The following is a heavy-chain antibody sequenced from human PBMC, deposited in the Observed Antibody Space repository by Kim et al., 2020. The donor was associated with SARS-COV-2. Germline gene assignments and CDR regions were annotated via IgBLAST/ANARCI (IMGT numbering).Heavy chain of an antibody. CDR1: GDSVSSNSAA. CDR2: TYYRSKWYN. V-gene: IGHV6-1*01. CDR3: ASSFIAVAGNPWAGRRAAFDI. D-gene: IGHD6-19*01. J-gene: IGHJ3*02. Sequence: SQTLSLTCAISGDSVSSNSAAWNWIRQSPSRGLEWLGRTYYRSKWYNDYAVSVKSRITINPDTSKNQFSLQLNSVTPEDTAVYYCASSFIAVAGNPWAGRRAAFDIWGQGTMVTVSS.